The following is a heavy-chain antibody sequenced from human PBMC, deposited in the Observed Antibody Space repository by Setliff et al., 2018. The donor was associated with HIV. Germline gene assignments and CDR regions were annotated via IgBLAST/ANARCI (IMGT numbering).Heavy chain of an antibody. J-gene: IGHJ3*01. CDR2: IISILGTP. Sequence: SVKVSCKASGGTFSAYAVNWVRQAPGQGLEWMGRIISILGTPNYSHKFQGRVTITADKSTTTTYMELSSLRSDDTAIYYCARDFHVLGYCSADSCPYDASDVWGQGTMVTVPS. CDR3: ARDFHVLGYCSADSCPYDASDV. CDR1: GGTFSAYA. D-gene: IGHD2-15*01. V-gene: IGHV1-69*04.